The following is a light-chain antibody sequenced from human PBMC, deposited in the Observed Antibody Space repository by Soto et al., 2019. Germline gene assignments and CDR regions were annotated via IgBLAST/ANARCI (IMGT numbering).Light chain of an antibody. V-gene: IGLV1-51*01. J-gene: IGLJ1*01. CDR3: GSWDSSLTDYV. Sequence: QSLWPQPPSVSSAPGQKVTISCSGSSSNIGGNSVSWYQQLPGTAPKLLIYDDNKRPSGIPDRFSGSKSGTSATLGITGFQTGDEADYYCGSWDSSLTDYVFGTGTKVTAL. CDR2: DDN. CDR1: SSNIGGNS.